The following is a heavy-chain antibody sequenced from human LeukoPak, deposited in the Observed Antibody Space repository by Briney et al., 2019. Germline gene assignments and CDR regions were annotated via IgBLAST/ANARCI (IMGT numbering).Heavy chain of an antibody. J-gene: IGHJ4*03. CDR2: VYDTGDT. Sequence: SETLSLTCTVSGTSITRTYWGWIRQPPGRGLESVGYVYDTGDTNYNPSLKSRVTMSLDTSKNQFSLTLTSVTAADTAIYYWARRATSGNYQMLHFDSWGQGILVTVSS. D-gene: IGHD1-7*01. CDR3: ARRATSGNYQMLHFDS. CDR1: GTSITRTY. V-gene: IGHV4-59*08.